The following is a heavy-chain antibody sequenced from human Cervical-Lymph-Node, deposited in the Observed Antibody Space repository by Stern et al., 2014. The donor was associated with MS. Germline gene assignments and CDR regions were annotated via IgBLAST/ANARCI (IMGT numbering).Heavy chain of an antibody. CDR2: VIPIFGTA. CDR3: AREFNYDSSGYYFYY. Sequence: VQLVQSGAEVKKPGSSVKVSCKASGGTFSTYGISWVRQAPGQGLEWMGGVIPIFGTANYALKFQGRVTITADESTSTAYMELSSLRSEDTAVYYCAREFNYDSSGYYFYYWGQGTLVTVSS. V-gene: IGHV1-69*01. D-gene: IGHD3-22*01. J-gene: IGHJ4*02. CDR1: GGTFSTYG.